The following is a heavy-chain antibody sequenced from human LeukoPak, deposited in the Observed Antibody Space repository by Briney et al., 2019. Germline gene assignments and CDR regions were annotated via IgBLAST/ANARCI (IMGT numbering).Heavy chain of an antibody. D-gene: IGHD3-3*01. J-gene: IGHJ3*02. Sequence: SETLSLTCTVSGGSISSYYWSWIRQPPGKGLEWIGYIYYSGSTNYNPSLKSRVTISVDTSKNQFSLKLSSVTAADTAVYYCARSPSSRYYDFWSGSTSPDAFDIWGQGTMVTVSS. V-gene: IGHV4-59*01. CDR1: GGSISSYY. CDR3: ARSPSSRYYDFWSGSTSPDAFDI. CDR2: IYYSGST.